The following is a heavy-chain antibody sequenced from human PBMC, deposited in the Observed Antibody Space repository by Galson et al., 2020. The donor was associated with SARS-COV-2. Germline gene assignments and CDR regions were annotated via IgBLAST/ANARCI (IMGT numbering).Heavy chain of an antibody. CDR3: ARVDCGGGRCYSNYYYGMDV. CDR1: EFALSAHS. D-gene: IGHD2-15*01. V-gene: IGHV3-21*06. J-gene: IGHJ6*02. Sequence: KIGKPLKISVCASEFALSAHSVTWVPQAPGKGLEGFSAIRGRSKYVYSAAQGEGRFTISRDNTKNVVYLQMDSLRADDAAMYHCARVDCGGGRCYSNYYYGMDVWGQGTTVTVSS. CDR2: IRGRSKYV.